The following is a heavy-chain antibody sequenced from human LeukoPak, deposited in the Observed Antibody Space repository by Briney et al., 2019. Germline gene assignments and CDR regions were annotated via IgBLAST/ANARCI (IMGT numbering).Heavy chain of an antibody. Sequence: PGGSLRLSCAASGFTFSSYAMSWVRQAPGKGLEWVGFIRSKAYGGTTEYAASVKGRFTISRDDSKSIAYLQMNSLKTEDTAVYYCTRGLYDFWSGYPNDYWGQGTLVTVSS. J-gene: IGHJ4*02. V-gene: IGHV3-49*04. CDR2: IRSKAYGGTT. CDR1: GFTFSSYA. CDR3: TRGLYDFWSGYPNDY. D-gene: IGHD3-3*01.